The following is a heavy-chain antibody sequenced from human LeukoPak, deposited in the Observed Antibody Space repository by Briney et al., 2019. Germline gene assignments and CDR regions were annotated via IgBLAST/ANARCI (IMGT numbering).Heavy chain of an antibody. CDR1: GFTFSSHS. D-gene: IGHD5-24*01. CDR2: IKEDGRGK. CDR3: ARWRWLQSEFDY. J-gene: IGHJ4*02. Sequence: GGSLRLSCAASGFTFSSHSMSWVRQAPGKGLEWVAYIKEDGRGKDHVDSVKGRFTISRDNAKNSLYLQMNTLRADDTAVYYCARWRWLQSEFDYWGQGTLVTVSS. V-gene: IGHV3-7*01.